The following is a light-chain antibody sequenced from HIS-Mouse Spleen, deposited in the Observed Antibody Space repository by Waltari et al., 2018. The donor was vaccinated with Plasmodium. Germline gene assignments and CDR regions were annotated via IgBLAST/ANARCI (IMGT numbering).Light chain of an antibody. Sequence: SYELTQPPSVSVSPGQTASITCSGDKLGDKYACWYQQKPGQSPVLVIYQDSKRPSGIPVRFSGSNTGNTATLTLSGTQAMDEADYYCQAWDSSTVVFGGGTKLTVL. V-gene: IGLV3-1*01. CDR3: QAWDSSTVV. CDR1: KLGDKY. J-gene: IGLJ2*01. CDR2: QDS.